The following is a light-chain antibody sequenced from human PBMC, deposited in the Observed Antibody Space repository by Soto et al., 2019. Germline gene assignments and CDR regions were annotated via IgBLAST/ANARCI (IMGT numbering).Light chain of an antibody. CDR3: QQYGSSGT. Sequence: EIVLTQSPGTLSLSQGERATLSCRASQSVSNNYLAWYQQKPGQAPRLLIYGASNRATGTPDRFSGSGSGTDFTLTISRLEPEDFAVYYCQQYGSSGTFGQGTKVDIK. CDR2: GAS. CDR1: QSVSNNY. V-gene: IGKV3-20*01. J-gene: IGKJ1*01.